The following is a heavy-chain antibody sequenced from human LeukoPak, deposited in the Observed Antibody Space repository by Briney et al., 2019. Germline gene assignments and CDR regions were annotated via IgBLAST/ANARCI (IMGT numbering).Heavy chain of an antibody. CDR1: GGTFSNYA. J-gene: IGHJ6*03. CDR3: ARQKYQLLSLYYYYYYMDV. D-gene: IGHD2-2*01. Sequence: SVKVSCKASGGTFSNYAISWVRQAPGQGLEWMGGIIPIFGTANYAQKLRGRVTITADKSTRTAYMELSSLRSEDTAVYYCARQKYQLLSLYYYYYYMDVWGKGTRSPSP. V-gene: IGHV1-69*06. CDR2: IIPIFGTA.